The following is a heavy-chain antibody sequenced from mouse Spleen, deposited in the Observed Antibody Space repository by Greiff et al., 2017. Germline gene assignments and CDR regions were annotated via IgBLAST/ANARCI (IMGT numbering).Heavy chain of an antibody. J-gene: IGHJ3*01. CDR3: TRCYYSYYSWFAY. CDR1: GYTFTDYE. CDR2: IDPETGGT. Sequence: QVQLQQSGAELVRPGASVTLSCKASGYTFTDYEMHWVKQTPVHGLEWIGAIDPETGGTAYNQKFKGKAILTADKSSSTAYMELRSLTSEDSAVYYCTRCYYSYYSWFAYWGQGTLVTVSA. D-gene: IGHD2-12*01. V-gene: IGHV1-15*01.